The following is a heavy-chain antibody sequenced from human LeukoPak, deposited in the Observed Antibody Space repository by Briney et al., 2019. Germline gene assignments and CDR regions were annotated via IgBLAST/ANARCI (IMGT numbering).Heavy chain of an antibody. CDR1: GLAFSDYW. V-gene: IGHV3-7*03. CDR3: TRDGGEGGNSAFDI. CDR2: IKPDGGHQ. D-gene: IGHD3-16*01. Sequence: GGSLRLSCAASGLAFSDYWMSWVRQAPGKGLEWVANIKPDGGHQNYVDSVKGRFTISRDNAKNSLYLHMNSLKTEDTAVYHCTRDGGEGGNSAFDIWGQGTMVTVSS. J-gene: IGHJ3*02.